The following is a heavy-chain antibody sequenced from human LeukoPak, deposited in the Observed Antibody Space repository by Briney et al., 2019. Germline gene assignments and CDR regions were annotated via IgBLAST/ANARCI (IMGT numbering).Heavy chain of an antibody. V-gene: IGHV1-18*04. CDR3: ARDGLRFLEWLLLATSWFDP. J-gene: IGHJ5*02. D-gene: IGHD3-3*01. CDR1: GYTFTSYY. Sequence: ASVKVSCKASGYTFTSYYMHWVRQAPGQGLEWMGWISAYNGNTNYAQKLQGRVTMTTDTSTSTAYMELRSLRSDDTAVYYCARDGLRFLEWLLLATSWFDPWGQGTLVTVSS. CDR2: ISAYNGNT.